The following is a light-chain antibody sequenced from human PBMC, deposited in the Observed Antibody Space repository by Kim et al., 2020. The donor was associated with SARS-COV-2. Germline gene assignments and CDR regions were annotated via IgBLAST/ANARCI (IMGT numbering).Light chain of an antibody. J-gene: IGKJ4*01. Sequence: IVLTQSPGTLSLSPGERATLSCRASQTITGNSLAWYQQSPGQAPRLLIYGASSRATGIPDRFSGSGSETDFTLTIDRLEPEDFAVYFCQQYGRSSLTFGGGTRVEI. CDR1: QTITGNS. CDR2: GAS. CDR3: QQYGRSSLT. V-gene: IGKV3-20*01.